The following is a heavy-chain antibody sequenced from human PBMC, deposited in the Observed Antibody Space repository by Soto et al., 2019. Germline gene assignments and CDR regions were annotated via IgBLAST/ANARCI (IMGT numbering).Heavy chain of an antibody. Sequence: GGSLRLSCAASGFTFSNYAMSWVRQAPGRGPEWVSAISEGGDRTYYQESVKGRFTISRDNSKNTVSLLLTSLRDDDTAVYCCAKEGSPPFFQHWGQGTLVTVSS. CDR3: AKEGSPPFFQH. D-gene: IGHD3-10*01. J-gene: IGHJ4*02. V-gene: IGHV3-23*01. CDR2: ISEGGDRT. CDR1: GFTFSNYA.